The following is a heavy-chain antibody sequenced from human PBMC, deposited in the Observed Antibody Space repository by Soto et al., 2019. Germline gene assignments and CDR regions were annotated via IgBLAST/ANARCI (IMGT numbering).Heavy chain of an antibody. J-gene: IGHJ5*02. V-gene: IGHV4-59*01. D-gene: IGHD3-16*01. CDR2: MYYNGNI. CDR3: PSGGNWFDP. CDR1: GGSISNYY. Sequence: PSETLSLTCNVSGGSISNYYWTWVRQSPEKGLEWIGYMYYNGNINYNPSLKSRVTISIDTSKNQFSLTLKSVTAADTAVYYCPSGGNWFDPWGQGVLV.